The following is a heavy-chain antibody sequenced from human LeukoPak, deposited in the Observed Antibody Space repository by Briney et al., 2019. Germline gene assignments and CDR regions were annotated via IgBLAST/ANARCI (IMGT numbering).Heavy chain of an antibody. Sequence: EASVKVSCKASGYTFTNYAMNWVRQAPGQGLEWMGWIHPSTGNPTYAQGFTGRFVFSLETSVSTSYLQISSLKAEDTAVYYCARGRGSSARLGYYYYYIDVWGKGTTVTVSS. D-gene: IGHD1-26*01. V-gene: IGHV7-4-1*02. CDR1: GYTFTNYA. CDR3: ARGRGSSARLGYYYYYIDV. CDR2: IHPSTGNP. J-gene: IGHJ6*03.